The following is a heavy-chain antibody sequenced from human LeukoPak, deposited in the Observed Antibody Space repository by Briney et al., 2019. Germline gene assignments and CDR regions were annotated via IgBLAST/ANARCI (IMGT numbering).Heavy chain of an antibody. CDR2: ISWNSGSI. J-gene: IGHJ4*02. CDR3: AKGGAGETPIWFGELPPIDY. CDR1: GFTFDDYA. Sequence: GRSLRLSCAAPGFTFDDYAMHWVRQAPGKGLEWVSGISWNSGSIGYADSVKGRFTISRDNAKNSLYLQMNSLRAEDTALYYCAKGGAGETPIWFGELPPIDYWGQGTLVTVSS. V-gene: IGHV3-9*01. D-gene: IGHD3-10*01.